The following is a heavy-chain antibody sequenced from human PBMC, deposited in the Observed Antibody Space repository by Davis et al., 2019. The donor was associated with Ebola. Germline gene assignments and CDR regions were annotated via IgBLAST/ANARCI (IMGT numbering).Heavy chain of an antibody. V-gene: IGHV3-49*03. D-gene: IGHD4-11*01. CDR3: ARATHFDY. J-gene: IGHJ4*02. CDR2: IRSKAYGGTT. CDR1: GFTFGDYA. Sequence: GESLKISCTASGFTFGDYAMSWFRQAPGKGLEWVGFIRSKAYGGTTEYAASVKGRFTISRDDSKNSLYLQMNSLRAEDTAVYYCARATHFDYWGQGTLVTVSS.